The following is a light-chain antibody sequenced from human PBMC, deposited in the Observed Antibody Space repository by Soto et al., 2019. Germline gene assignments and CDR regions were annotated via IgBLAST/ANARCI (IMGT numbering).Light chain of an antibody. CDR1: QSIDNW. CDR2: KTS. J-gene: IGKJ2*01. V-gene: IGKV1-5*03. CDR3: QQYYTMYT. Sequence: DIQMTQSPSTLSASVGVRVTITCRASQSIDNWLAWYQQKPGKAPKLLIYKTSSLGSGVPSRFSGSASGTEFTLTISSLQPDDFATYYCQQYYTMYTFGRGTKLEIK.